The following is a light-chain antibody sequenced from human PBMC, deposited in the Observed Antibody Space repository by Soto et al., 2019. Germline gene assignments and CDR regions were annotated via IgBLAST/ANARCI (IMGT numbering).Light chain of an antibody. CDR3: QQRSNWPRALT. J-gene: IGKJ4*01. CDR1: QSVSSY. CDR2: DAS. V-gene: IGKV3-11*01. Sequence: EIVLTQSPATLSLSPGERATLSCRASQSVSSYLAWYQQKLGQAPRLLIYDASNRATGIPARFSGSGSGTDFTLTISSLEPEDSAVYYCQQRSNWPRALTFGGGTKVEIK.